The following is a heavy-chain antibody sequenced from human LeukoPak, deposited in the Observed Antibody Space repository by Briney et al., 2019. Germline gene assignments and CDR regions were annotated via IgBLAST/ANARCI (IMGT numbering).Heavy chain of an antibody. CDR1: GGSISSGSYY. Sequence: SQTLSLTCTVSGGSISSGSYYRSWIRQPAGKGLEWIGRIYTSGSTNYNPSLTSRVTISVDTSKNQFSLKLSSVTAADTAVYYCARAFFDDSSGYYSNWFDPWGQGTLVTVSS. D-gene: IGHD3-22*01. V-gene: IGHV4-61*02. CDR2: IYTSGST. J-gene: IGHJ5*02. CDR3: ARAFFDDSSGYYSNWFDP.